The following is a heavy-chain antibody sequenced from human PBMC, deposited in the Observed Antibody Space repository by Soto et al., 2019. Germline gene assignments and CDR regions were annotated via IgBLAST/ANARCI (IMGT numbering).Heavy chain of an antibody. J-gene: IGHJ4*02. V-gene: IGHV3-33*01. CDR1: GFTFSSYG. Sequence: GGSLRLSCAASGFTFSSYGMHWVRQAPGKGLEWVAVIWYDGSNKYYAESVKGRFTISRDNSKNTLYLQMNSLRAEDTDVYYCARDSSPENYYGSGSPDYWGQGTLVTVSS. CDR2: IWYDGSNK. CDR3: ARDSSPENYYGSGSPDY. D-gene: IGHD3-10*01.